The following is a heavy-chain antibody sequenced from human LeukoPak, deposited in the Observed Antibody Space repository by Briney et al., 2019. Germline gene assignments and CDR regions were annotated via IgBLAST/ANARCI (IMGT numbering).Heavy chain of an antibody. CDR3: AGVLPRGYSYGYSDY. CDR2: ISSSSSYI. Sequence: GGSLRLSCAASGFTLSSYAMNWVRQAPGKGLEWVSSISSSSSYIYYADSVKGRFTISRDNAKNSLYLQMNSLRAEDTAVYYCAGVLPRGYSYGYSDYWGQGTLVTVSS. J-gene: IGHJ4*02. CDR1: GFTLSSYA. V-gene: IGHV3-21*01. D-gene: IGHD5-18*01.